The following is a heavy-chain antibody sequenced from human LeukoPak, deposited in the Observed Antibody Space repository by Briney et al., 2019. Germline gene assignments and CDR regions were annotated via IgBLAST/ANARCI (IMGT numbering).Heavy chain of an antibody. CDR2: ISGSGGST. D-gene: IGHD3-10*01. Sequence: GGSLRLSCAASGFTFSSYAMSWVRQAPGKGLEWVSAISGSGGSTYYADSVKGRFTISRDNSKSTLYLQMNSLRAEDTAVYYCAKGHYYGSGRSYYGMDVWGQGTTVTVSS. CDR3: AKGHYYGSGRSYYGMDV. J-gene: IGHJ6*02. CDR1: GFTFSSYA. V-gene: IGHV3-23*01.